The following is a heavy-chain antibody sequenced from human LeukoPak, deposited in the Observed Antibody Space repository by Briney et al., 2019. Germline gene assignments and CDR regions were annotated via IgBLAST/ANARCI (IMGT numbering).Heavy chain of an antibody. J-gene: IGHJ4*02. CDR1: GFTFSSYG. V-gene: IGHV3-30*02. CDR2: IRYDGSSK. D-gene: IGHD3-10*01. Sequence: PGGSLRLSCAASGFTFSSYGMHWVRQAPGKGLEWVAFIRYDGSSKYYADSVKGRFTISRDNSKNTLYLQMNSLRAEDTAVYYCAKRYYGSGRHSFDYWGQGTLVTVSS. CDR3: AKRYYGSGRHSFDY.